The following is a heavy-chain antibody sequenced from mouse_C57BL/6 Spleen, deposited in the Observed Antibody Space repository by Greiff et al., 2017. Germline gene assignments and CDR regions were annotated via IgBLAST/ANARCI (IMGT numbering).Heavy chain of an antibody. V-gene: IGHV1-54*01. Sequence: VQLQQSGAELVRPGTSVKVSCKASGYAFTNYLMEWVKQRPGQGLEWIGVINPGSGGTNYNEKFKGKATLTADKSSSTAYMQLSSLTSEDSAVCFSARAGGYAMDYWGQGTSVTVSS. CDR1: GYAFTNYL. CDR2: INPGSGGT. CDR3: ARAGGYAMDY. D-gene: IGHD4-1*01. J-gene: IGHJ4*01.